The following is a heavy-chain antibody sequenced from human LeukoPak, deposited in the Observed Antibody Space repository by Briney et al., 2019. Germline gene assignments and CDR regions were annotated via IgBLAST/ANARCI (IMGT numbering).Heavy chain of an antibody. J-gene: IGHJ5*02. CDR2: IYYSGST. D-gene: IGHD2-2*01. Sequence: PSETLSLTCTVSGGSISSYYWSWIRQPPGKGLERIGYIYYSGSTNYNPSLKSRVTISVDTSKNQFSLKLSFVTAADTAVYYCASSPGVGYCSSTSCYRGPWFDPWGQGTLVTVSS. CDR3: ASSPGVGYCSSTSCYRGPWFDP. V-gene: IGHV4-59*01. CDR1: GGSISSYY.